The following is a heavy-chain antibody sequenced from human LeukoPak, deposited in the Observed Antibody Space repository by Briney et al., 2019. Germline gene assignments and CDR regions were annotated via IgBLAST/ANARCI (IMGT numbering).Heavy chain of an antibody. CDR3: AKEVQVSAWGLLLPYYYGMDV. D-gene: IGHD2-15*01. J-gene: IGHJ6*02. CDR2: ISAYNGNT. CDR1: GYTFTSYG. Sequence: ASVKVSCKASGYTFTSYGISWVRQAPGQGLEWMGWISAYNGNTNYAQKLQGRVTMTTDTSTSTAYMELRSLRSDDTAVYYCAKEVQVSAWGLLLPYYYGMDVWGQGITVTVSS. V-gene: IGHV1-18*01.